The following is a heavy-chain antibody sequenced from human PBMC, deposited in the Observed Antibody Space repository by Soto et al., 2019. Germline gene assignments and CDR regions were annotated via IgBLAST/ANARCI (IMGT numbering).Heavy chain of an antibody. CDR1: GHTFTGHH. D-gene: IGHD7-27*01. Sequence: QVQLVQSGPEVKIPGASVKVSCKASGHTFTGHHMHWVRQAPGQGLEWMAYIDLDSSHTKYAQRFQGRVTTTRDTSITTAYMELSGLRSDDTALYYCGLEPTGTGGFDYWGQGTVLTVSS. CDR3: GLEPTGTGGFDY. J-gene: IGHJ4*02. V-gene: IGHV1-2*02. CDR2: IDLDSSHT.